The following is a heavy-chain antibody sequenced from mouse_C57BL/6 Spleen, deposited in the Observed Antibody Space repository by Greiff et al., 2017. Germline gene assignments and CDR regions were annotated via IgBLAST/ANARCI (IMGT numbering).Heavy chain of an antibody. CDR2: IDPETGGT. Sequence: VKLMESGAELVRPGASVTLSCKASGYTFTDYEMHWVKQTPVHGLEWIGAIDPETGGTAYNQKFKGKAILTADKSSSTAYMELRSLTSEDSAVYYCTRGIYDGYYFDYWGQGTTLTVSS. V-gene: IGHV1-15*01. CDR1: GYTFTDYE. CDR3: TRGIYDGYYFDY. D-gene: IGHD2-3*01. J-gene: IGHJ2*01.